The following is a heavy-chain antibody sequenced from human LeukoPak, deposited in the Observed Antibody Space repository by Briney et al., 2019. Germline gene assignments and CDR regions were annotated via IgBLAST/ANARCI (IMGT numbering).Heavy chain of an antibody. V-gene: IGHV3-23*01. CDR2: ISGGGEDT. CDR3: AKPRAMTTGVGRYFDL. Sequence: HPGGSLRLSCAASGFTFTSYAMSWIRQAPGKGLEWASAISGGGEDTYYPDSVKGRFTISRDNSKNTLYLQMNSLRAEDTAIYYCAKPRAMTTGVGRYFDLWGRGTLVTVSS. D-gene: IGHD1-1*01. J-gene: IGHJ2*01. CDR1: GFTFTSYA.